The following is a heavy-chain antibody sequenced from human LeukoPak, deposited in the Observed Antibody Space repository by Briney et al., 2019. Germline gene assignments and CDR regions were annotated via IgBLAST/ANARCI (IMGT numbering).Heavy chain of an antibody. CDR3: ARDLPNSSGWFDP. Sequence: GASVKVSCKASGYTFTGFGISWVRQAPGQGLEWMGWISVYNGNTNYAQKLQDRVTMTTDTSTSTAYMELKSLRSDDTAVYYCARDLPNSSGWFDPWGQGTLVTVSS. CDR1: GYTFTGFG. V-gene: IGHV1-18*01. CDR2: ISVYNGNT. J-gene: IGHJ5*02. D-gene: IGHD6-19*01.